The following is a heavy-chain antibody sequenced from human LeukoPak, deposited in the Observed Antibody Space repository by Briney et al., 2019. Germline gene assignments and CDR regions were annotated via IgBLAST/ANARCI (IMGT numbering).Heavy chain of an antibody. CDR2: INPNSGGT. Sequence: GASVKVSFKASGYTFTTYNINWVRPAPGQGLEWMGWINPNSGGTNYAQKFQGRVTMTRDTSISTAYMELSRLRSDDTAVYYCARENCSSTTCYGGPLDYWGQGTLVTVSS. D-gene: IGHD2-2*01. CDR1: GYTFTTYN. CDR3: ARENCSSTTCYGGPLDY. J-gene: IGHJ4*02. V-gene: IGHV1-2*02.